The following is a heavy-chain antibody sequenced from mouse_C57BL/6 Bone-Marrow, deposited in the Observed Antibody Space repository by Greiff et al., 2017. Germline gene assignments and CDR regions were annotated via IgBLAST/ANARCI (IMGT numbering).Heavy chain of an antibody. CDR2: IYPGGGYT. CDR1: GYTFTNYW. Sequence: VQLQQSGAELVRPGTSVKMSCKASGYTFTNYWIGWAKQRHGHGLEWIGDIYPGGGYTNYKEKFKGKATLTADKSSSTANMQFSSLTSEDSAIYDCARENCEGSFDDWGTGTPVTVSS. J-gene: IGHJ1*03. D-gene: IGHD4-1*01. V-gene: IGHV1-63*01. CDR3: ARENCEGSFDD.